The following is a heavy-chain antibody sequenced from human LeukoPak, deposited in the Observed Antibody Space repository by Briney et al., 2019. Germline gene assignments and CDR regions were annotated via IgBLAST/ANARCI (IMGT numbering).Heavy chain of an antibody. CDR3: AKGKYYASGRNWFDP. CDR1: GFTFSSYG. Sequence: PGGSLRLSCAASGFTFSSYGMHWVRQAPGKGLEWVAVISYDGSNKNYADSVKGRFTISRDNSKNTLSLHMNSLRAEDTAVFYCAKGKYYASGRNWFDPWGQGTQVTVSS. D-gene: IGHD3-10*01. J-gene: IGHJ5*02. V-gene: IGHV3-30*18. CDR2: ISYDGSNK.